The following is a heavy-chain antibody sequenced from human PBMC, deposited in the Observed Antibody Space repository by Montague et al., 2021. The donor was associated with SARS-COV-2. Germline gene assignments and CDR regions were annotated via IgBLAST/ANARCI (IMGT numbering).Heavy chain of an antibody. V-gene: IGHV4-59*01. Sequence: SETLSLTCTVSGGSISSYYWSWIRQPPGKRLEWIGYIYHSGSTNXXPSLKSRATISLDTSKNQFSLKLSSVTAADTAVYYCARGSGWMGNAFDIWGQGTMVTVSS. D-gene: IGHD6-19*01. CDR1: GGSISSYY. J-gene: IGHJ3*02. CDR3: ARGSGWMGNAFDI. CDR2: IYHSGST.